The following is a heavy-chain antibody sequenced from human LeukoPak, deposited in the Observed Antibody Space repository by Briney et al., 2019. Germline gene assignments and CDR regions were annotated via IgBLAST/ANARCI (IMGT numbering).Heavy chain of an antibody. CDR2: MNPNSGNT. Sequence: ASVKVSCKASGYTFTSYDINWVRQATGQGLEWMGWMNPNSGNTGYAQKFQGRVTMTRNTAISTAYMELSSLRSEDTAVYYCARGQYYYDSRGYYLDYWGQGTLVTVSS. CDR3: ARGQYYYDSRGYYLDY. J-gene: IGHJ4*02. V-gene: IGHV1-8*01. CDR1: GYTFTSYD. D-gene: IGHD3-22*01.